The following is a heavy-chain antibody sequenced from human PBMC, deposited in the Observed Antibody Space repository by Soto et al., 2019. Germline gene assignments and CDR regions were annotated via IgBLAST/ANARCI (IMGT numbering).Heavy chain of an antibody. CDR1: GGSISSYY. Sequence: PSETLSLTCTVSGGSISSYYWSWIRKPPGKGLEWIGYIYYSGSTNYNPSLKSRVTISVDTSKNQFSLKLSSVTAADTAVYYCARGDPLLWFGEKVYYGMDVWGQGTTVTVSS. V-gene: IGHV4-59*01. J-gene: IGHJ6*02. CDR2: IYYSGST. D-gene: IGHD3-10*01. CDR3: ARGDPLLWFGEKVYYGMDV.